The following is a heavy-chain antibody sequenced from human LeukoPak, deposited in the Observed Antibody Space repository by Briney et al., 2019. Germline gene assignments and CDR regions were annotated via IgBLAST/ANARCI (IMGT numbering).Heavy chain of an antibody. V-gene: IGHV3-48*04. CDR3: ARDMGDYDDY. D-gene: IGHD3-10*01. J-gene: IGHJ4*02. CDR2: ISSSSSTI. CDR1: GFTFSSYS. Sequence: PGGSLRLSCAASGFTFSSYSMNWVRQAPGKGLEWVSYISSSSSTIYYADSVKGRFTISRDNAKNSLYLQMNSLRAEDTAVYYCARDMGDYDDYWGQGTLVTVSS.